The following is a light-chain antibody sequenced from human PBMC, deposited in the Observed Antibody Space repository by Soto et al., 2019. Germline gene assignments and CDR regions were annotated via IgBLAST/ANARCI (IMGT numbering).Light chain of an antibody. V-gene: IGKV3-20*01. Sequence: EIVLIQAPGTLSLSPGQRATLSCRSSQSVSSNYLAWYQQKPGQAPRLLIHGASSRATPIPDRFSGSGSGTDFTLTISSLQPDDFATYYCQQDNSYSEAFGQGTKLDIK. CDR3: QQDNSYSEA. CDR2: GAS. J-gene: IGKJ1*01. CDR1: QSVSSNY.